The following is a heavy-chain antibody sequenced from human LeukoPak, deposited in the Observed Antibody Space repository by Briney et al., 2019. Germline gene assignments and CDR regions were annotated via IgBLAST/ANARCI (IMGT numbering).Heavy chain of an antibody. Sequence: GGSLRLFCAASGLTFSSYGMHWVRQAPGKGLEWVAVISYDGSNKYYADSVKGRFTISRDNSKNTLYLQMNSLRAEDTAVYYCAKDLLLPGYQLLGGYFDYWGQGTLVTVSS. V-gene: IGHV3-30*18. J-gene: IGHJ4*02. CDR3: AKDLLLPGYQLLGGYFDY. CDR2: ISYDGSNK. D-gene: IGHD2-2*01. CDR1: GLTFSSYG.